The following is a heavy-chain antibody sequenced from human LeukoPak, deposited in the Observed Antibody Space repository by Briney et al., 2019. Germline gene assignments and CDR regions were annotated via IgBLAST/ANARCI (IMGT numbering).Heavy chain of an antibody. CDR1: GFTFSSYG. CDR2: ISYDGSNK. D-gene: IGHD6-19*01. CDR3: ATSFTSSGWRYFDY. J-gene: IGHJ4*02. Sequence: PGGSLRLSCAASGFTFSSYGMHWVRQAPGKGLEWVAVISYDGSNKYYADSVKGRFTISRDNSKNTLYLQMNSLRAEDTAVYYCATSFTSSGWRYFDYWGQGTLVTVSS. V-gene: IGHV3-30*03.